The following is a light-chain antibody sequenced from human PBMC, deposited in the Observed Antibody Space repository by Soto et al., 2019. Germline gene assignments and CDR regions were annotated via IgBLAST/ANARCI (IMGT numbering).Light chain of an antibody. Sequence: QSVLTQPPSVSAAPGQKVIISCSGSTFDIGKNYVSWYQHLPGTAPKLIIYDTEKRIVGVPDRFSASKSGTSATLAISGLQTGDEANYFCGTWDRSLTYYLFGTGTKVTVL. CDR3: GTWDRSLTYYL. CDR2: DTE. J-gene: IGLJ1*01. V-gene: IGLV1-51*01. CDR1: TFDIGKNY.